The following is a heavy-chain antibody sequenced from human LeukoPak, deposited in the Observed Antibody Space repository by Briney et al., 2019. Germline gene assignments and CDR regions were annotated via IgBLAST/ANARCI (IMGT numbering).Heavy chain of an antibody. D-gene: IGHD3-10*01. CDR3: AGEGYYGAFDI. J-gene: IGHJ3*02. Sequence: PGGSLRLSCAASGFTFSGYSMNWVRQAPGKGLEWVAYINSRGSSISYADSVKGRFTISRDNAKNSLYLQMNRLRDEDTAVYHCAGEGYYGAFDIWGQGTMVTVSS. CDR2: INSRGSSI. CDR1: GFTFSGYS. V-gene: IGHV3-48*02.